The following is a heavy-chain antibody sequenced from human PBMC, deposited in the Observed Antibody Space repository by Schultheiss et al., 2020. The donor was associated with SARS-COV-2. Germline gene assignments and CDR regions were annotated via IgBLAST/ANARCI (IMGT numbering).Heavy chain of an antibody. Sequence: SETLSLTCTVSGGSISSYYWSWIRQPPGKGLEWIGDIYYSGSTNYNPSLKSRVTISLDTSKNQLSLELSSVTAADTAVYYCARDPLTGAASFDYWGQGTLVTVSS. CDR2: IYYSGST. CDR3: ARDPLTGAASFDY. D-gene: IGHD7-27*01. J-gene: IGHJ4*02. V-gene: IGHV4-59*01. CDR1: GGSISSYY.